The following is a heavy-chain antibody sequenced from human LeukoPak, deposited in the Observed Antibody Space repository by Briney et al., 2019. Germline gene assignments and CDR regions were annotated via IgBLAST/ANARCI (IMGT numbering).Heavy chain of an antibody. CDR2: IWYDGSNK. CDR3: ARDSVSNPPFSGISY. J-gene: IGHJ4*02. Sequence: PGGSLRLSCAASGFTFSSYGMHWVRQAPGKGPEWVAVIWYDGSNKYYADSVKGRFTISRDNSKNTLYLQMNSLRAEDTAVYYCARDSVSNPPFSGISYWGQGTLVTVSS. V-gene: IGHV3-33*01. CDR1: GFTFSSYG. D-gene: IGHD2-8*01.